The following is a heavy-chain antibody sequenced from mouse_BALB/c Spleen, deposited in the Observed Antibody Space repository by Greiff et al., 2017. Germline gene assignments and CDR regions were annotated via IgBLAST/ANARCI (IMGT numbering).Heavy chain of an antibody. D-gene: IGHD2-3*01. CDR3: ARDPDYDGYYLDY. J-gene: IGHJ2*01. Sequence: VQLKESGPGLVAPSQSLSITCTVSGFSLTGYGVNWVRQPPGKGLEWLGVIWAGGSTNYNSALMSRLSISKDNSKSQVFLKMNSLQTDDTAMYYCARDPDYDGYYLDYWGQGTTLTVSS. V-gene: IGHV2-9*02. CDR1: GFSLTGYG. CDR2: IWAGGST.